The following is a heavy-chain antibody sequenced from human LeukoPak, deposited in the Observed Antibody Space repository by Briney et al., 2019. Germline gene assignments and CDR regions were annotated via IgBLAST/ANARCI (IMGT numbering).Heavy chain of an antibody. CDR2: ISGSGGST. J-gene: IGHJ4*02. Sequence: GSLRLSCAASGFTFGSYAMSWVRQAPGKGLEWVSAISGSGGSTYYADSVKGRFTISRDNSKNTPYLQMNSLRAEDTAVYYCAKYPSIYGGKSPFDYWGQGTLVTVSS. D-gene: IGHD4-23*01. CDR1: GFTFGSYA. CDR3: AKYPSIYGGKSPFDY. V-gene: IGHV3-23*01.